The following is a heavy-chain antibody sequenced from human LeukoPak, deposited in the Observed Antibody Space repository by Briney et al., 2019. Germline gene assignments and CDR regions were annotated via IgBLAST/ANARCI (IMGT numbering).Heavy chain of an antibody. CDR3: ARANPSTFVYYMDV. Sequence: SETLSLTCTVSGGSISSYYWSWIRQPPGKGLEWIGYIYYSESTNYNPSLKSRVTISVDTSKNQFSLKLSSVTAADTAVYYCARANPSTFVYYMDVWGKGTTVTVSS. D-gene: IGHD5/OR15-5a*01. V-gene: IGHV4-59*01. CDR1: GGSISSYY. CDR2: IYYSEST. J-gene: IGHJ6*03.